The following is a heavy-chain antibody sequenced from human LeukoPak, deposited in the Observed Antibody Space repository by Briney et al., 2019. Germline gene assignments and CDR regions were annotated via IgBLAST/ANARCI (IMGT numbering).Heavy chain of an antibody. D-gene: IGHD3-22*01. CDR3: ARAHLYYDSSGYPKDFLDY. J-gene: IGHJ4*02. CDR1: GGSVSSYY. V-gene: IGHV4-4*07. CDR2: IYTSGST. Sequence: SETLSLTCTVSGGSVSSYYWSWIRQPAGKGLEWIGRIYTSGSTNYNPSLKSRVTMSVDTSKNQFSLKLSSVTAADTAVYYCARAHLYYDSSGYPKDFLDYWGQGTLVTVSS.